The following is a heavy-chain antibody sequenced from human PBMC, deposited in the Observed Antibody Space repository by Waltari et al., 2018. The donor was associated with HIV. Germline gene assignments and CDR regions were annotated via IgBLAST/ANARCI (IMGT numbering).Heavy chain of an antibody. V-gene: IGHV3-15*01. Sequence: EVQLVESGGGLVKPGGSHKLSCAASAITLRNAWMSWVRQPPGKGLEWVGRIKSGAEGGTTDYAAAVKGRFTISRDDSKHTLYLQMDSLKTEDTAVYYCTTLWYSYDSTDYWGQGTLVTVSS. CDR1: AITLRNAW. CDR2: IKSGAEGGTT. J-gene: IGHJ4*02. D-gene: IGHD3-22*01. CDR3: TTLWYSYDSTDY.